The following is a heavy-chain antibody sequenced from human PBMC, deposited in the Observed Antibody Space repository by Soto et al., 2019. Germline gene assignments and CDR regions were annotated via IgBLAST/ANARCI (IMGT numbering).Heavy chain of an antibody. J-gene: IGHJ4*02. CDR1: GSTFTGYY. Sequence: QVQLVQSGAEVKKPGASVKVSCTASGSTFTGYYMHWVRQAPGQGLEWMGWINPNSGGTNYAQKLQGRAPMTRHTPIRTVFLELSRLSLDDPAVGCCRRRILPPDADVAYWGQGTLVTVSS. CDR2: INPNSGGT. V-gene: IGHV1-2*02. D-gene: IGHD3-10*02. CDR3: RRRILPPDADVAY.